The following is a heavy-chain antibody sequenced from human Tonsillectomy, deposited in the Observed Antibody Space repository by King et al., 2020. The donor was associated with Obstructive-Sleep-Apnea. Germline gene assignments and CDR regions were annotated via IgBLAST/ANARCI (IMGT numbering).Heavy chain of an antibody. D-gene: IGHD3-10*01. V-gene: IGHV4-59*01. J-gene: IGHJ4*02. CDR2: IYYSGST. Sequence: QLQESGPGLVKPSETLSLTCTVSGGSINSYYWNWIRQPPGKGLEWIGYIYYSGSTNYNSSLKSRVTISVDTSKSQFSLRLSSVTAADTAVYYCATAPRPFGAEYGHYFDYWGQGTLVTVSS. CDR3: ATAPRPFGAEYGHYFDY. CDR1: GGSINSYY.